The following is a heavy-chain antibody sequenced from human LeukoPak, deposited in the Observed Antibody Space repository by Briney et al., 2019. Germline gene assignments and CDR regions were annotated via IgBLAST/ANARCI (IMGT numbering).Heavy chain of an antibody. CDR2: IYYSGST. CDR1: GGSISSGDYY. D-gene: IGHD6-13*01. J-gene: IGHJ3*02. V-gene: IGHV4-30-4*08. Sequence: SQTLSLTCTVSGGSISSGDYYWSWIRQPPGKGLEWIGYIYYSGSTYHNPSLKSRVTISVDTSKNQFSLKLSSVSAADTAVYYCARVEYSSSWSAFDIWGQGTMLTASS. CDR3: ARVEYSSSWSAFDI.